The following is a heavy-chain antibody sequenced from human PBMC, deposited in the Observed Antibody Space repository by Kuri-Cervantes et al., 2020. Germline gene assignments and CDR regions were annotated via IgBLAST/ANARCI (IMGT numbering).Heavy chain of an antibody. J-gene: IGHJ5*02. V-gene: IGHV1-24*01. CDR1: EYTLTELS. CDR3: ARDSSYYYDSSGYYSP. D-gene: IGHD3-22*01. CDR2: FDPEDGET. Sequence: ASVKVSCKVSEYTLTELSMHWVRQAPGKGLEWMGGFDPEDGETIYAQKFQGRVTMTEDTSTDTAYMELSSLRSEDTAVYYCARDSSYYYDSSGYYSPWGQGTLVTVSS.